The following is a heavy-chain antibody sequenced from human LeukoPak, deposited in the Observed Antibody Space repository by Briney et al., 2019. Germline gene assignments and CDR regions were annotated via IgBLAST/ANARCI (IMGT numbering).Heavy chain of an antibody. Sequence: GGSLRLFCAASGFSFSDYWMAWVRQAPGKGLEWVANIKTDGSEKYYEDSVKGRFTISRDNAKNSVYLQMNSLRAEDTAVYYCVRDVRGGHFDYWGQGTLVTVSS. CDR1: GFSFSDYW. J-gene: IGHJ4*02. CDR3: VRDVRGGHFDY. V-gene: IGHV3-7*01. D-gene: IGHD2-15*01. CDR2: IKTDGSEK.